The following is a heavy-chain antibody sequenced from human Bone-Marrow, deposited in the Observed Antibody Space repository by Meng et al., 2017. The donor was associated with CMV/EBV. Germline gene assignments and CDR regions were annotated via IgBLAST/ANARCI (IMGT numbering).Heavy chain of an antibody. D-gene: IGHD6-25*01. CDR1: GGSFSGYY. CDR2: INHSGST. CDR3: AYSSGAY. V-gene: IGHV4-34*01. Sequence: ESLKISCAVYGGSFSGYYWSWIRQPPGKGLEWIGKINHSGSTNYNPSLKSRVTISVDTSKNQFSLKLSSVTAADTAVYYCAYSSGAYWGQGTLVTVSS. J-gene: IGHJ4*02.